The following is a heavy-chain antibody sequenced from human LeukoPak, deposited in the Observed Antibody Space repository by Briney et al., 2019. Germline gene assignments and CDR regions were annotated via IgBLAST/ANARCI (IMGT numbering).Heavy chain of an antibody. J-gene: IGHJ6*03. CDR3: ARDFEGVHRTTNSYTYYYYMDV. D-gene: IGHD2/OR15-2a*01. V-gene: IGHV3-23*01. Sequence: GGSLRLSCAASGFTFSSYAMSWVRQAPGKGLEWVSAISGSGGSTYYADSVKGRFTISRDNSKNTLFLQMNSLRAEDTAVYYCARDFEGVHRTTNSYTYYYYMDVWGKGTTVIVSS. CDR1: GFTFSSYA. CDR2: ISGSGGST.